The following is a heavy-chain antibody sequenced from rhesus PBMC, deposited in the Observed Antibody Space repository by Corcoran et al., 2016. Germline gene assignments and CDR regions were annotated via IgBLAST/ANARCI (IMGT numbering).Heavy chain of an antibody. Sequence: EVQLVESGGGLVQPGGSLRLSCAASGFTFSSYDMSWVRQAPGKGLEWVSYFSDPSKTICYADAGKGRFPISRENSKNSLSLQMSSLRAEATAVYYCTRGAGYSSGWGQGVLVTVSS. CDR3: TRGAGYSSG. J-gene: IGHJ4*01. CDR2: FSDPSKTI. CDR1: GFTFSSYD. V-gene: IGHV3-136*01. D-gene: IGHD6-31*01.